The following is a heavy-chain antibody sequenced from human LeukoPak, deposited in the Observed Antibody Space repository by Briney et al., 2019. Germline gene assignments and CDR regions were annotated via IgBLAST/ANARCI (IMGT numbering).Heavy chain of an antibody. Sequence: SETLSLTCAVYGGSFSGYYWSWIRQPPGKGLEWIGEINHSGSTNYNPSLKSRVTISVDTSKNQFSLKLSSVTAADTAVYYCARGVRYSSSWSAEYFQHWGQGTLVTVSS. J-gene: IGHJ1*01. CDR1: GGSFSGYY. CDR3: ARGVRYSSSWSAEYFQH. D-gene: IGHD6-13*01. CDR2: INHSGST. V-gene: IGHV4-34*01.